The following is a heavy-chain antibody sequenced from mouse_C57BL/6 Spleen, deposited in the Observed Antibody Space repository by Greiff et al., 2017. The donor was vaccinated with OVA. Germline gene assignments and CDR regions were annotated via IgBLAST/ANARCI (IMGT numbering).Heavy chain of an antibody. J-gene: IGHJ1*03. CDR2: IYPRSGNT. V-gene: IGHV1-81*01. CDR3: ARVYGSSYDWYFDV. CDR1: GYTFTSYG. D-gene: IGHD1-1*01. Sequence: VQGVESGAELARPGASVKLSCKASGYTFTSYGISWVKQRTGQGLEWIGEIYPRSGNTYYNEKFKGKATLTADKSSSTAYMELRSLTSEDSAVYFCARVYGSSYDWYFDVWGTGTTVTVSS.